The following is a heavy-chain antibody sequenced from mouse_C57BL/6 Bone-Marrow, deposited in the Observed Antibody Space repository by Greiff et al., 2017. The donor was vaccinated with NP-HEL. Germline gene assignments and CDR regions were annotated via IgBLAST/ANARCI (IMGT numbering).Heavy chain of an antibody. CDR3: ARSYYDLLAY. D-gene: IGHD2-4*01. J-gene: IGHJ3*01. V-gene: IGHV1-26*01. Sequence: EVKLQQSGPELVKPGASVKISCKASGYTFTDYYMNWVKQSHGKSLEWIGDINPNNGGTSYNQKFKGKATLTVDKSSSTAYMELRSLTSEDSAVYYCARSYYDLLAYWGQGTLVTVSA. CDR2: INPNNGGT. CDR1: GYTFTDYY.